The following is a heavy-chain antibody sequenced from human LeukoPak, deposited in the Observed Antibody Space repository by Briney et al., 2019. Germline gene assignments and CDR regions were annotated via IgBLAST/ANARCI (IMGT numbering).Heavy chain of an antibody. D-gene: IGHD1-26*01. J-gene: IGHJ4*02. CDR3: AKDLAGSGSYSFDY. CDR1: GFTFSSYA. Sequence: GGSLRLSCAASGFTFSSYAISWVRQAPGKGLEWVSGISSSAGNTNYADSVKGRFTISRDNSKNTLYLQMNSLRAEDTAVYYCAKDLAGSGSYSFDYWGQGTLVTVSS. CDR2: ISSSAGNT. V-gene: IGHV3-23*01.